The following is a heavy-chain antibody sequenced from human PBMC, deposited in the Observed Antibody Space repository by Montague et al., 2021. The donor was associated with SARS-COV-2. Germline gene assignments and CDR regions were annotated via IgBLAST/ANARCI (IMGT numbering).Heavy chain of an antibody. CDR2: IFASGHNT. Sequence: SLRLSCAASRFAFSDYAMSWVRQAPGKGLEWVSTIFASGHNTYYXXSLKGRFIVSRDNSKNTLFLHMNSLRAEDTALYYCAKNPTVSGMPATIAWYFDLWGRGALVTVSS. CDR3: AKNPTVSGMPATIAWYFDL. J-gene: IGHJ2*01. CDR1: RFAFSDYA. D-gene: IGHD1-26*01. V-gene: IGHV3-23*05.